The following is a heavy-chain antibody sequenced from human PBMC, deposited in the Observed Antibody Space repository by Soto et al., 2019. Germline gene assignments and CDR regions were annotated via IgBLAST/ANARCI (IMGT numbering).Heavy chain of an antibody. V-gene: IGHV5-10-1*04. CDR2: IDLVDSQT. J-gene: IGHJ5*02. Sequence: GESLKISCKGSGYSFTSYWLGCVRQMPGKGLDWVVNIDLVDSQTHYSPSFQGQVTLSADKSINTSFLQWATLRASDTAIYYCARLNFGVVNSFSWFDPGGPGTLVTVSS. CDR1: GYSFTSYW. CDR3: ARLNFGVVNSFSWFDP. D-gene: IGHD3-3*01.